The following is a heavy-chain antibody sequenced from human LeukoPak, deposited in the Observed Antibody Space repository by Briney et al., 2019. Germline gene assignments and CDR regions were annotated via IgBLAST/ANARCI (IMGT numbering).Heavy chain of an antibody. D-gene: IGHD2-2*01. J-gene: IGHJ4*02. V-gene: IGHV3-21*01. CDR3: ARDSSTVDPPY. CDR1: GFTFISYS. Sequence: GGSLILSCAAPGFTFISYSMTWVRQAPGKGLEWVSSISSSSSYIYYADSVKGRFTISRDNAKNSLYLQMNSLRAEDTAVYYCARDSSTVDPPYWGQGTLVTVSS. CDR2: ISSSSSYI.